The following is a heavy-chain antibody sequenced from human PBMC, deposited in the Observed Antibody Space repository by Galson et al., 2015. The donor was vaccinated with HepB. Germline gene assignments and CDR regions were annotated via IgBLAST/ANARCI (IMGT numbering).Heavy chain of an antibody. Sequence: SVKVSCKASGYTFTGYYMHWVRQAPGQGLEWMGWINPNSGGTNYAQKFQGRVTMTRDTSISTAYMELSRLRSDDTAVYYCAAFPAPAYYFDYWGQGTLVTVSS. CDR1: GYTFTGYY. V-gene: IGHV1-2*02. D-gene: IGHD2-2*01. CDR3: AAFPAPAYYFDY. J-gene: IGHJ4*02. CDR2: INPNSGGT.